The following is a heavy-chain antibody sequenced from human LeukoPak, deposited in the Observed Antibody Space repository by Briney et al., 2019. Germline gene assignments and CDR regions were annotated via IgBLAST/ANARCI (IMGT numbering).Heavy chain of an antibody. CDR1: GYTFTDYY. CDR3: AREGGSGWNLDY. D-gene: IGHD6-19*01. J-gene: IGHJ4*02. Sequence: VAVKVSCKASGYTFTDYYMHWLRQAPAQGLEWMGWINPGSGAKKNAQKFQGRVTMTRDTSISTAYMDLSRLTSDDTAVYYCAREGGSGWNLDYWGQGTLVTVCS. CDR2: INPGSGAK. V-gene: IGHV1-2*02.